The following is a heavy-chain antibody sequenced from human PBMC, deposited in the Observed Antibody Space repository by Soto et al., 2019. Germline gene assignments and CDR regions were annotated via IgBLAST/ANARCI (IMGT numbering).Heavy chain of an antibody. V-gene: IGHV1-69*12. CDR2: IIPIYGTA. CDR3: ASRGSYGDPKGWFGP. CDR1: GGTFSSYA. D-gene: IGHD4-17*01. Sequence: QVQLVQSGAEVKKPGSSVKVSCKASGGTFSSYAISWVRQAPGQGLEWMGGIIPIYGTANYAQKFQGRVTITADESTSTAYMELSSLRSEDTAVYYCASRGSYGDPKGWFGPWGQGTLVTVSS. J-gene: IGHJ5*02.